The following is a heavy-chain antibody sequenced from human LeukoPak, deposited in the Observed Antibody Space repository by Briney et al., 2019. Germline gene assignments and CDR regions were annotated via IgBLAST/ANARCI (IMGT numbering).Heavy chain of an antibody. CDR3: PRGTNSRRYCSSTSCYSNWFDP. CDR2: INHSGST. V-gene: IGHV4-34*01. CDR1: GGSFSGYY. D-gene: IGHD2-2*01. J-gene: IGHJ5*02. Sequence: SETLSLTCAVYGGSFSGYYWSWIRQPPGKGLEWIGEINHSGSTNYNPSLKSRVTISVDTSKNQFSLKLSSVTAADRAVYYCPRGTNSRRYCSSTSCYSNWFDPWGQGTLVTVSS.